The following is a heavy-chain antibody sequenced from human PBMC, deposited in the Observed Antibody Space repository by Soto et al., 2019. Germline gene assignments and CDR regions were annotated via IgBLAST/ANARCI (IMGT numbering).Heavy chain of an antibody. Sequence: QVQLVQSGAEVKKPGSSVKVSCKASGGTFSSYAISWVRQAPGQGLEWVGGIIPIFGTANYAQKFQGRVTITADESTSTAYMELSSLRSEDTAVYYCASPRTAPPYYYYYYGMDVWGQGTTVTVSS. V-gene: IGHV1-69*01. J-gene: IGHJ6*02. CDR1: GGTFSSYA. CDR3: ASPRTAPPYYYYYYGMDV. D-gene: IGHD1-1*01. CDR2: IIPIFGTA.